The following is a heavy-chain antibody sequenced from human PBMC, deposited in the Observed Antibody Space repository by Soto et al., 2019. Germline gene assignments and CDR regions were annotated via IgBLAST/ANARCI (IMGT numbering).Heavy chain of an antibody. CDR1: DYTFTSYG. J-gene: IGHJ4*02. D-gene: IGHD6-13*01. CDR3: AGQRLPGIWAAGLDY. Sequence: QVQLVQSGAEVKKPGASVKVSCKAPDYTFTSYGISWVRQAPGQGREWMGWISAYNGNTNYAQKLQGRVTMTTDTSTSTAYFELRSRRSADAAVEYCAGQRLPGIWAAGLDYWGQGTLVTVSS. V-gene: IGHV1-18*01. CDR2: ISAYNGNT.